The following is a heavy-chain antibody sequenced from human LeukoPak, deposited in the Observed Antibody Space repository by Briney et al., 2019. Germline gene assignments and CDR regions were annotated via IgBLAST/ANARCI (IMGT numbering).Heavy chain of an antibody. CDR2: INPNSGGT. J-gene: IGHJ4*02. CDR1: GYTFTGYY. V-gene: IGHV1-2*06. D-gene: IGHD2-2*01. Sequence: ASVKVSCKASGYTFTGYYMHWVRQAPGQGLEWMGRINPNSGGTNYAQKFQGRVTMTRDTSISTAYMELSRLRSDDTAVYYCANWGYCSSTSCYGLDYWGQGTLVTVSS. CDR3: ANWGYCSSTSCYGLDY.